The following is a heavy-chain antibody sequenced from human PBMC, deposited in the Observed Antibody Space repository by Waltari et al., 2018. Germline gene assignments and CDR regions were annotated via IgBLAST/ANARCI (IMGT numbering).Heavy chain of an antibody. Sequence: EVQLVESGGGWVQPGGSLRLSCAASGFSFNTFDMNWVRQAPGKGLEWVSYIRSGGYTRYYADSVKGRFTISTDNAKNSLYLQMNSLTVEDTGVYYCARSRSSIWGLDYWGQGIQVTVSS. CDR3: ARSRSSIWGLDY. CDR2: IRSGGYTR. J-gene: IGHJ4*02. CDR1: GFSFNTFD. D-gene: IGHD3-16*01. V-gene: IGHV3-48*03.